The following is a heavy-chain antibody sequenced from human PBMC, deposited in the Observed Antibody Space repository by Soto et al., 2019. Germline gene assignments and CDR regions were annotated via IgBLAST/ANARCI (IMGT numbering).Heavy chain of an antibody. CDR3: ARGDCSSTSCYPGYFDY. CDR2: MNPNSGNT. D-gene: IGHD2-2*01. V-gene: IGHV1-8*01. CDR1: GYTFTSYD. J-gene: IGHJ4*02. Sequence: ASVKVSCKASGYTFTSYDINWGRQATGQGLEWMGWMNPNSGNTGYAQKFQGRVTITRDTSASTAYMELSSLRSEDTAVYYCARGDCSSTSCYPGYFDYWGQGTLVTVSS.